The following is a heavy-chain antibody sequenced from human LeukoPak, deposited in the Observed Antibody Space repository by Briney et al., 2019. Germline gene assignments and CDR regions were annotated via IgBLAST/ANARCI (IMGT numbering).Heavy chain of an antibody. CDR3: ARVTTVVTQPWRSFEDY. V-gene: IGHV3-23*01. CDR1: GFIFSNYA. Sequence: PGGSLRLSCAASGFIFSNYAMSWVRQAPGKGLEWVSAISGDGGSTYYADSVKGRFTISRDNSKNTLYLQMNSLRVEDTAVYYCARVTTVVTQPWRSFEDYWGQGTLVTVSS. CDR2: ISGDGGST. J-gene: IGHJ4*02. D-gene: IGHD4-23*01.